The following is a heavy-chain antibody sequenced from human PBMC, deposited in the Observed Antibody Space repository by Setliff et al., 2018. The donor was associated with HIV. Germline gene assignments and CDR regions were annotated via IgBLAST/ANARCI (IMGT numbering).Heavy chain of an antibody. J-gene: IGHJ4*02. D-gene: IGHD1-26*01. Sequence: ASVKVSCKASGFTFTSSAVQWVRQARGQRLEWIGWIVVGSGNTNYAQRFQERVTITRDMSTSTAYMELSSLRSEDTAVYYCAASIVGATMVFGYWGQGTLVTVSS. CDR3: AASIVGATMVFGY. CDR2: IVVGSGNT. V-gene: IGHV1-58*01. CDR1: GFTFTSSA.